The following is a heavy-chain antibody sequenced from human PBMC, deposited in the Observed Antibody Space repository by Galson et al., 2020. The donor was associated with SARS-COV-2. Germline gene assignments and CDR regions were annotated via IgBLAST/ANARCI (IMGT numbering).Heavy chain of an antibody. V-gene: IGHV1-18*04. D-gene: IGHD6-13*01. J-gene: IGHJ6*02. Sequence: ASVKVSCKASGYTFTSYGISWVRQAPGQGLEWMGWISAYNGNTNYAQKLQGRVTMTTDTSTSTAYMELRSLRSDDTAGYYCAREVVEYSSCWYPMDVWGQGTTVTVSS. CDR1: GYTFTSYG. CDR2: ISAYNGNT. CDR3: AREVVEYSSCWYPMDV.